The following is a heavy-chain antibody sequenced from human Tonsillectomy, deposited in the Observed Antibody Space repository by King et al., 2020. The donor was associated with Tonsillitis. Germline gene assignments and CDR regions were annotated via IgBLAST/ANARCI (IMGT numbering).Heavy chain of an antibody. Sequence: VQLVESGGGLIQPGGSLRLSCAASGFNVSSNYMTWVRQAAEKGLEWVSITYSSFDTYYADPVKGRFTISRDSSKNTLYLQMNNLRAEDTAVYYCARGRYSPFYFDYWGQGTLVTVSS. D-gene: IGHD6-13*01. V-gene: IGHV3-53*01. CDR3: ARGRYSPFYFDY. CDR2: TYSSFDT. J-gene: IGHJ4*02. CDR1: GFNVSSNY.